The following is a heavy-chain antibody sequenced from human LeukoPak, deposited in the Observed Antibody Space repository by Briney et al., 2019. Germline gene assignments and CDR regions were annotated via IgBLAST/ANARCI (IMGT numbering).Heavy chain of an antibody. J-gene: IGHJ6*02. CDR2: IYYSGST. V-gene: IGHV4-59*01. CDR3: ARELTHSSSWYFGLDYYGMDV. D-gene: IGHD6-13*01. CDR1: GGSISSYY. Sequence: SETLSLTCTVFGGSISSYYWSWIRQPPGKGLEWIGYIYYSGSTNYNPSLKSRVTISVDTSKNQFSLKLSSVTAADTAVYYCARELTHSSSWYFGLDYYGMDVWGQGTTVTVSS.